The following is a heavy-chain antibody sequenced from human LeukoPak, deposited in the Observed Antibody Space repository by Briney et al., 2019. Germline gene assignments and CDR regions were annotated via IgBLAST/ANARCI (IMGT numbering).Heavy chain of an antibody. D-gene: IGHD3-10*01. CDR3: ARSDGYGLIGI. V-gene: IGHV4-39*07. Sequence: TSETLSLTCSVPGVSISSGSNYWGWIRQPPGKTLEWIGSIYSSGSTYYNPSLKSRVIILFDTAKNHFSLNLSSVTAADTAVYYCARSDGYGLIGIWGQGTMVTVSS. CDR1: GVSISSGSNY. J-gene: IGHJ3*02. CDR2: IYSSGST.